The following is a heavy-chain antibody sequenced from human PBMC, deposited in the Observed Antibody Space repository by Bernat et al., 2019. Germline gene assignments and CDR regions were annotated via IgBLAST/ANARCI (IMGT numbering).Heavy chain of an antibody. J-gene: IGHJ4*02. CDR3: ARAPATMIVVDNYFDY. Sequence: QLQLQESGPGLVKPSETLSLTCTVSGGSISSSSYYWGWIRQPPGKGLEWIGSIYYSGSTYYNPSLKSRVTISVDTSKSQFSLKLSSVTAADTAVYYCARAPATMIVVDNYFDYWGQGTLVTVSS. CDR1: GGSISSSSYY. CDR2: IYYSGST. V-gene: IGHV4-39*01. D-gene: IGHD3-22*01.